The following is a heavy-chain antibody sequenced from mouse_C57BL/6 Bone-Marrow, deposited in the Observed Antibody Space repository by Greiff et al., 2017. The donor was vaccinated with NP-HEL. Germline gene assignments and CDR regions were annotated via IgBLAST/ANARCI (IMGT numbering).Heavy chain of an antibody. CDR3: ARHGYYHYYAMDY. V-gene: IGHV5-15*01. D-gene: IGHD2-3*01. CDR2: ISNLAYSI. J-gene: IGHJ4*01. Sequence: EVQVVESGGGLVQPGGSLKLSCAASGFTFSDYGMAWVRQAPRKGPEWVAFISNLAYSIYYADTVTGRFTISRENAKNTLYLEMSSLRSEDTAMYYCARHGYYHYYAMDYWGQGTSVTVSS. CDR1: GFTFSDYG.